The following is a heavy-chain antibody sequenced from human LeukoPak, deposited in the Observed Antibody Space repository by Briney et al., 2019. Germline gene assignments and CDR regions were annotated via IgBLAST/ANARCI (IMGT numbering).Heavy chain of an antibody. V-gene: IGHV3-74*01. CDR3: ARDIGYSPFDY. D-gene: IGHD2-15*01. J-gene: IGHJ4*02. CDR1: GFTFSSYW. CDR2: INSDGTST. Sequence: GGSLRLSCAASGFTFSSYWMHWVRQAPGKGLVYVSRINSDGTSTSYAVSVKGRFTISRDNAKNTLYLLMNSLRAEDTAVYYCARDIGYSPFDYWGQGTLVCVSS.